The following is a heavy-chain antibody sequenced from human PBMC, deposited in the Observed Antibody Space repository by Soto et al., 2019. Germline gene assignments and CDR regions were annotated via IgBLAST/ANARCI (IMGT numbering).Heavy chain of an antibody. CDR1: GYTFTSYG. CDR2: ISAYNGNT. J-gene: IGHJ5*02. Sequence: QVQLVQSGAEVKKPGASVKVSCKASGYTFTSYGISWVRQAPGQGLEWMGWISAYNGNTNYAQKLPGRVTMTTDTSTSTAYMELRSLRSDDTAVYYCARVRGTVTMVRGVRNWFDPWGQGTLVTVSS. CDR3: ARVRGTVTMVRGVRNWFDP. D-gene: IGHD3-10*01. V-gene: IGHV1-18*01.